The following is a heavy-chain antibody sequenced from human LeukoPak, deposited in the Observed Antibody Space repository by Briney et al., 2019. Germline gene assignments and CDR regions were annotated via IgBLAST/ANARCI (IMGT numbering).Heavy chain of an antibody. V-gene: IGHV4-59*01. CDR2: IYYSGST. J-gene: IGHJ4*02. CDR3: ARSSGWHFDY. D-gene: IGHD6-19*01. Sequence: SETQSLTCTVSGGSISSYYWSWIRQPPGKGLEWIGYIYYSGSTNYNPSLKSRVTISVDTSKNQFSLKLSSVTAADTAVYYCARSSGWHFDYWGQGTLVTVSS. CDR1: GGSISSYY.